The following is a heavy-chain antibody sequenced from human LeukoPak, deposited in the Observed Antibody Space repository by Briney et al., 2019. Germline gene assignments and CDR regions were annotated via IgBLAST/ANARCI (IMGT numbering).Heavy chain of an antibody. CDR3: ARGDGTYYYYYMDV. J-gene: IGHJ6*03. V-gene: IGHV4-4*07. Sequence: PSGTLSLTCAVSGGSISSYYWSWIRQPAGKGLEWIGRIYTSGGTNYNPSLKSRVTMSIDTSKNQFSLKLSSVTAADTAVYYCARGDGTYYYYYMDVWGKGTTVTVSS. CDR2: IYTSGGT. CDR1: GGSISSYY. D-gene: IGHD1-26*01.